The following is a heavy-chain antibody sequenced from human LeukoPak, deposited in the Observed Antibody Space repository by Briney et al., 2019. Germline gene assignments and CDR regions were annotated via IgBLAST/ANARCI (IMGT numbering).Heavy chain of an antibody. D-gene: IGHD5-24*01. J-gene: IGHJ3*02. CDR1: GGSISTYY. CDR3: ARHLKMPTSRVAAFDI. V-gene: IGHV4-59*01. CDR2: IDYSGST. Sequence: SETLSLTCVVSGGSISTYYWFWSRQPPGKGPEWIGYIDYSGSTTYNPSLKSRVTISVDTSKNQFSLRLNSATAADTAVYYCARHLKMPTSRVAAFDIWGQGTMVSVSS.